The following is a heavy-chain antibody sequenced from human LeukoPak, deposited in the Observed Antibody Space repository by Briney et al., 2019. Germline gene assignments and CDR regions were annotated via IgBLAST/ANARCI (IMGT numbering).Heavy chain of an antibody. CDR1: GYTFTSYD. J-gene: IGHJ4*02. D-gene: IGHD3-22*01. Sequence: GASVKVSCKASGYTFTSYDINWVRQATGQGLEWMGWMDPNSGNTGYAQKFQGRVTMTRNTSISTAYMELSSLRSEDTAVYYCARGLSLLSYYYDSSGPFDYWGQGTLVTVSS. V-gene: IGHV1-8*01. CDR2: MDPNSGNT. CDR3: ARGLSLLSYYYDSSGPFDY.